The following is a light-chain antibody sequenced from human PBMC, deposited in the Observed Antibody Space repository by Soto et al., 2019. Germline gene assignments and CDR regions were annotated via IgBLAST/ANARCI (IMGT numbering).Light chain of an antibody. CDR3: SSYTSSSTRF. V-gene: IGLV2-14*01. CDR1: SSDVGGYNY. CDR2: EVS. J-gene: IGLJ1*01. Sequence: QSVLTQPASVSGSPGQSITISCTGTSSDVGGYNYVSWYQQHPGKAPKLMIYEVSNRPSGVSNRFSGSKSGNTASLTISGLQAEDEADYYCSSYTSSSTRFFGTGTKGTVL.